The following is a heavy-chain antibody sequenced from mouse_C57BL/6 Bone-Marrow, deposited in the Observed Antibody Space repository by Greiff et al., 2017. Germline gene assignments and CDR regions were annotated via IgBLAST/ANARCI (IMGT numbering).Heavy chain of an antibody. CDR2: ISSGSSTI. J-gene: IGHJ3*01. CDR1: GFTFSDYG. V-gene: IGHV5-17*01. CDR3: ARGDGGEGFAY. D-gene: IGHD3-3*01. Sequence: EVKLVESGGGLVKPGGSLKLSCAASGFTFSDYGMHWVRQAPEKGLEWVAYISSGSSTIYYADTVKGRFTISRDNAKNTLFLQMTSLRSEDTAMYYCARGDGGEGFAYWGQGTLVTVSA.